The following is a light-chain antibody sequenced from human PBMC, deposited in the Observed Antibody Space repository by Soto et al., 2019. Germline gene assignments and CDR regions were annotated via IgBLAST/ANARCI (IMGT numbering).Light chain of an antibody. CDR2: GAS. J-gene: IGKJ1*01. CDR3: QQHNNWPIT. V-gene: IGKV3D-20*02. CDR1: QSVSSIY. Sequence: EIVLTQSPGTLSLSPGERATLSCRASQSVSSIYLGWYQQKPGQAPRLLIYGASSRATGIPDRFSGSGSGTDFTLTISRLEPEDFALYFCQQHNNWPITFGQGTKVDIK.